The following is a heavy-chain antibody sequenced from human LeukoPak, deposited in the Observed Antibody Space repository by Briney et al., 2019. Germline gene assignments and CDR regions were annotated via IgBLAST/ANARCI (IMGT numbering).Heavy chain of an antibody. V-gene: IGHV3-23*01. D-gene: IGHD1-26*01. J-gene: IGHJ4*02. CDR3: AKYGGSYELTYFDY. Sequence: GGSLRLSCAASGFTFSSYAMGWVRQAPGKGLEWVSAISGSGGSTYYADSVKGRFTISRDNSKNTLYLQMNSLRAEDTAVYYCAKYGGSYELTYFDYWGQGTLVTVSS. CDR1: GFTFSSYA. CDR2: ISGSGGST.